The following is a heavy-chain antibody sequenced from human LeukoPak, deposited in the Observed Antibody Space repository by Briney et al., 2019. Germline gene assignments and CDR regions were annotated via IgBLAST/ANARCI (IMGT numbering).Heavy chain of an antibody. CDR2: INNGGGVI. Sequence: GGSLRLSCAASRLKLSDYSMSWIRQSPGKGLEWVSSINNGGGVIQYANSVKGRFTISRDNAKNSLYLQMNSLTAEDTAVYYCVVQAGLTYYDISFDSWGQGTLVTVSS. J-gene: IGHJ5*01. V-gene: IGHV3-11*01. CDR1: RLKLSDYS. D-gene: IGHD3-9*01. CDR3: VVQAGLTYYDISFDS.